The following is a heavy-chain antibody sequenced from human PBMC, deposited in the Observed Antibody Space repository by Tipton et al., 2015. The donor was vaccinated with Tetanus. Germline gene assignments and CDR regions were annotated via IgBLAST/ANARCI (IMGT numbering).Heavy chain of an antibody. CDR2: IYYSGST. CDR1: GGSVSSGSYY. CDR3: ARVGEGGSYFDY. V-gene: IGHV4-61*01. J-gene: IGHJ4*02. D-gene: IGHD1-26*01. Sequence: TLSLTCTVSGGSVSSGSYYRSWIRQPPGKGLEWIGYIYYSGSTNYNPSLKSRVTISVDTSKNQFSLKLSSVTAADTAAYYCARVGEGGSYFDYWGQGTLVTVSS.